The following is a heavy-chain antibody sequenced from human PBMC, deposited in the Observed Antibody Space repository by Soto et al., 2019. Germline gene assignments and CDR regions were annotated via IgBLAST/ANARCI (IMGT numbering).Heavy chain of an antibody. CDR3: AKEDLERDYFDY. V-gene: IGHV3-23*04. D-gene: IGHD3-3*01. CDR2: ISGSGGST. CDR1: GFTFSSYA. Sequence: EVQLVESGGGLVQPGGSLRLSCAASGFTFSSYAVSWVRQAPGKGLEWVSSISGSGGSTDYAVSVKGRFTISRDNSKNTLYLQMNSLRAEDTAVYYCAKEDLERDYFDYWGQGTLVTVSS. J-gene: IGHJ4*02.